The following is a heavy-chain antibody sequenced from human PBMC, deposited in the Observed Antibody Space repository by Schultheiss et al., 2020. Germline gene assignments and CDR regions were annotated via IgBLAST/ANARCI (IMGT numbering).Heavy chain of an antibody. CDR1: GFTFSDYY. V-gene: IGHV3-73*01. J-gene: IGHJ4*02. D-gene: IGHD6-19*01. CDR3: TRSDYSSGWYGSDY. Sequence: GGSLRLSCVASGFTFSDYYMNWIRQASGKGLEWVGRIRSKANSYATAYAASVKGRFTISRDDSKNTVYLQMNSLKTEDTAVYYCTRSDYSSGWYGSDYWGQGTLVTVSS. CDR2: IRSKANSYAT.